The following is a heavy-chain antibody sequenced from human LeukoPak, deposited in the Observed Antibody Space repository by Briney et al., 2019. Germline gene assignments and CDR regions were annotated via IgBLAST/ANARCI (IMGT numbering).Heavy chain of an antibody. CDR3: ARGLNITGASFDY. V-gene: IGHV4-59*12. J-gene: IGHJ4*02. CDR2: IYSSGSGSA. D-gene: IGHD1-20*01. Sequence: SETLSLTCTVSGGSISSYYGSWIRQPPGKGLEWIGYIYSSGSGSANYNPSLKSRVTISLDTSKNQLFLKLNSVTAADTAVYYCARGLNITGASFDYWGQGTLVTVSS. CDR1: GGSISSYY.